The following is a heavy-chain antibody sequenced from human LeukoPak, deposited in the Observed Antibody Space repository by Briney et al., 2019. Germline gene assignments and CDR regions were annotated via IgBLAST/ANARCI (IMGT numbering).Heavy chain of an antibody. CDR2: ISYDGSNK. Sequence: GRSLRLSCAASGFTFHNYGMHWVRQAPGKGLEWVAVISYDGSNKYYADSVKGRFTISRDNSKDTLYLQMNSLRAEDTAVYYCAKAIQGRTWYYYYAMDVWGQGTTVTVSS. V-gene: IGHV3-30*18. CDR3: AKAIQGRTWYYYYAMDV. J-gene: IGHJ6*02. CDR1: GFTFHNYG. D-gene: IGHD3-10*01.